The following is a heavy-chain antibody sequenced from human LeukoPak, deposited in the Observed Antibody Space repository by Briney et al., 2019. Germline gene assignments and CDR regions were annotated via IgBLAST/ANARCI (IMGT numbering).Heavy chain of an antibody. D-gene: IGHD3-3*01. Sequence: SVKVSCKASGGALNNSAISWMRQAPGQGLEWMGGIIPIVDTPIYAQQFQGRITFITDGSTNTAYMELNSLRSDDTAVYYCARGDYDFWSAYPYWGQGTLVTVSS. CDR1: GGALNNSA. CDR2: IIPIVDTP. V-gene: IGHV1-69*05. J-gene: IGHJ4*02. CDR3: ARGDYDFWSAYPY.